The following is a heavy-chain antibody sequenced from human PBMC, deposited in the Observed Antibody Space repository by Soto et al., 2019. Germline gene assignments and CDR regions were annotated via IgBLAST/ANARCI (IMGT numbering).Heavy chain of an antibody. D-gene: IGHD3-22*01. V-gene: IGHV3-33*01. Sequence: PGGSLRLSCASSGFTFSSYGMHWVRQAPGKGLEWVAVIWYDGSNKYYADSVKGRFTISRDNSKNTLYPQMNSLRAEDTAVYYCARDDRGIGLYDSSGYCDYWGQGTLVTVSS. CDR2: IWYDGSNK. CDR3: ARDDRGIGLYDSSGYCDY. J-gene: IGHJ4*02. CDR1: GFTFSSYG.